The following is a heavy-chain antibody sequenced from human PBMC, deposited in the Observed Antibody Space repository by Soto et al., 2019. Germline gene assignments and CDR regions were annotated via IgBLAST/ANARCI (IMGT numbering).Heavy chain of an antibody. CDR1: GGSISSTDHY. Sequence: QLQESGPGLVKASETLSLTCTVSGGSISSTDHYWGWIRQPPGKGLEWLGSIYYAGSSFHHPSLERLASISVDTSRNQFSLRLSSVTASDTAVYYCARLVFHCLRGSCDDYTFYGFDVWGQGTTVTVSS. D-gene: IGHD2-15*01. V-gene: IGHV4-39*01. CDR3: ARLVFHCLRGSCDDYTFYGFDV. J-gene: IGHJ6*02. CDR2: IYYAGSS.